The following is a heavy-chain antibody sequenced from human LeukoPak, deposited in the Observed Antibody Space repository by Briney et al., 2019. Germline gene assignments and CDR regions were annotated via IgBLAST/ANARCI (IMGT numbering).Heavy chain of an antibody. Sequence: SVKVSCKASGGTFISYAISWVRQAPGQGLEWMGRIIPILGIANYAQKFQGRVTITADKSTSTAYMELSSLRSEDTAVYYCARDRIDDYVWGSYQTFDYWGQGTLVTVSS. CDR3: ARDRIDDYVWGSYQTFDY. V-gene: IGHV1-69*04. CDR1: GGTFISYA. D-gene: IGHD3-16*02. CDR2: IIPILGIA. J-gene: IGHJ4*02.